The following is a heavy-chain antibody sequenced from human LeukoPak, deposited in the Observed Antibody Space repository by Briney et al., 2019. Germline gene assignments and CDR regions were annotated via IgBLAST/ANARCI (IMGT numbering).Heavy chain of an antibody. Sequence: PAGSLSLSCAASGFPFSDHEMNWVRQAPGKGLEWVSYISSSGSDKYYPDSVKGRFTISRDNAKNSLYLQMNSVRAEDTAVYYCARRTSGAFAIWGQGTKGTVS. J-gene: IGHJ3*02. CDR2: ISSSGSDK. V-gene: IGHV3-48*03. CDR1: GFPFSDHE. CDR3: ARRTSGAFAI.